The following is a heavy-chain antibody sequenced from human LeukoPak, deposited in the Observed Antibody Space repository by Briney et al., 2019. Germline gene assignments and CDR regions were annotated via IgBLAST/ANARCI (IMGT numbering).Heavy chain of an antibody. CDR2: TYYRSKWSN. CDR1: GDSVSSNSAA. V-gene: IGHV6-1*01. J-gene: IGHJ2*01. Sequence: SQTLSLTCAISGDSVSSNSAAWNWIRQSPSRGLEWLGRTYYRSKWSNDYAGSVKSRIIINPDTSENQFSLQLNSVTPEDTAVYYCARAREGGWYFDLWGRGTLVTVSS. D-gene: IGHD1-26*01. CDR3: ARAREGGWYFDL.